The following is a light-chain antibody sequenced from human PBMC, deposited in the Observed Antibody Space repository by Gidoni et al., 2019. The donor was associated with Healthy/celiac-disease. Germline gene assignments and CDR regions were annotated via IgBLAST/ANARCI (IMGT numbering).Light chain of an antibody. CDR1: QSISSY. Sequence: IQMTQSPSSLSASVGDRVTIPCRASQSISSYLNWYQQKPGKAPKRLIYAASSLQRGVPSRFSGSGSGTDVTLTISSLQPEDFATYYCQQSYSTPWTCXXXTKVEIK. V-gene: IGKV1-39*01. CDR2: AAS. J-gene: IGKJ1*01. CDR3: QQSYSTPWT.